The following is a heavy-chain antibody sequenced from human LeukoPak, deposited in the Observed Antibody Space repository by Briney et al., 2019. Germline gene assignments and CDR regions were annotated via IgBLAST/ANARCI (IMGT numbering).Heavy chain of an antibody. V-gene: IGHV3-30*18. J-gene: IGHJ6*02. Sequence: GGSLRLSCAASGFTFSSYGMHWVRQAPGKGLEWVAVISYDGSKNYYGDSVKGRFTISRDNSKNTLYLQMNSLRAEDTAVYYCAKDVQSTPYYYYGLDVWGQGTTVTVSS. CDR2: ISYDGSKN. CDR1: GFTFSSYG. CDR3: AKDVQSTPYYYYGLDV. D-gene: IGHD2-15*01.